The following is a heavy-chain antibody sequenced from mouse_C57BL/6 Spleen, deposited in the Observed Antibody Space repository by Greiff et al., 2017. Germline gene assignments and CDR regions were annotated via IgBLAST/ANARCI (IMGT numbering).Heavy chain of an antibody. D-gene: IGHD1-1*01. Sequence: EVQLVESEGGLVQPGSSMKLSCTASGFTFSDYYMAWVRQVPEKGLEWVANINYDGSSTYYLDSLKSRFIISRDNAKNILYLQMSSLKSEDTATYYCAREDTTVVEGYFDVWGTGTTVTVSS. CDR3: AREDTTVVEGYFDV. CDR1: GFTFSDYY. CDR2: INYDGSST. V-gene: IGHV5-16*01. J-gene: IGHJ1*03.